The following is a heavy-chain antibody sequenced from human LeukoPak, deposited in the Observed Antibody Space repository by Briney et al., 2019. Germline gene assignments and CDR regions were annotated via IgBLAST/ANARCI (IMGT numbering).Heavy chain of an antibody. Sequence: SQTLSLTCTVSGGSISSYYWSWIRQPAGKGLEWIGRIYTSGSTNYNPSLKSRVTMSVDTSKNQFSLKLSSVTAADTAVYYCAREIYCSGGSCYPGLYYYYGMDVWGQGTTVTVSS. J-gene: IGHJ6*02. CDR3: AREIYCSGGSCYPGLYYYYGMDV. CDR1: GGSISSYY. V-gene: IGHV4-4*07. D-gene: IGHD2-15*01. CDR2: IYTSGST.